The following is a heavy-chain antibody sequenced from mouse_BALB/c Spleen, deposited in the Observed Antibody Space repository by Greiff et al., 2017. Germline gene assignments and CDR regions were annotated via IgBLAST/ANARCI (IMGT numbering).Heavy chain of an antibody. Sequence: DVMLVESGGGLVKPGGSLKLSCAASGFTFSSYAMSWVRQSPEKRLEWVAEISSGGSYTYYPDTVTGRFTISRDNAKNTLYLEMSSLRSEDTAMYYCARYDYDRTYYAMDYWGQGTSVTVSS. J-gene: IGHJ4*01. V-gene: IGHV5-9-4*01. CDR2: ISSGGSYT. CDR3: ARYDYDRTYYAMDY. CDR1: GFTFSSYA. D-gene: IGHD2-4*01.